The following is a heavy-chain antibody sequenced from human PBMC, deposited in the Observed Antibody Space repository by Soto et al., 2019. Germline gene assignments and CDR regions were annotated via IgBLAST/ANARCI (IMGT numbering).Heavy chain of an antibody. Sequence: QVQLVQSGAEVKEPGSSVRVSCKASGGTFDNFIMNWVRQTPGQGLEWMGGIVPMLGTPTYAEKFKGRVTFSATGSTSTMYMAVTSLRSEDTAIYYCAMNVTYSSSLSQYSGMDVWGQGTTVTVSS. J-gene: IGHJ6*02. D-gene: IGHD1-26*01. CDR3: AMNVTYSSSLSQYSGMDV. CDR1: GGTFDNFI. CDR2: IVPMLGTP. V-gene: IGHV1-69*01.